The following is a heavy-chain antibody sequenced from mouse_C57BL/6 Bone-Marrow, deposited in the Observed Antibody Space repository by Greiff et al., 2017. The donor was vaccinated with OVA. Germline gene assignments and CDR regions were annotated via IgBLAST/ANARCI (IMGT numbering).Heavy chain of an antibody. CDR1: GYTFTSYW. Sequence: QVQLQQPGAELVMPGASVKLSCKASGYTFTSYWMHWVKQRPGQGLEWIGEIDPSDSYTNYNQKFKGKSTLTVDKSSSTAYMQLSSLTSEDSAVYCCARENYSSLFAYWGQGTLVTVSA. D-gene: IGHD2-5*01. CDR3: ARENYSSLFAY. CDR2: IDPSDSYT. V-gene: IGHV1-69*01. J-gene: IGHJ3*01.